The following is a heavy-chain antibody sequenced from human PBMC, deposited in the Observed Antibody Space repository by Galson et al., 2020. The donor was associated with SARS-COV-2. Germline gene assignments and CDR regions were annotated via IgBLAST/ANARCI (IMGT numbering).Heavy chain of an antibody. J-gene: IGHJ6*03. CDR2: IYYSGST. V-gene: IGHV4-39*01. CDR1: GGSISSSSYY. D-gene: IGHD4-17*01. Sequence: SETLSLTCPVSGGSISSSSYYWGWIRQPPGKGLEWIGSIYYSGSTYYNPSLKSRVTISVDTSKNQFSLKLSSVTAADTAVYYCARLYGDYYYYMDVWGKGTTVTVSS. CDR3: ARLYGDYYYYMDV.